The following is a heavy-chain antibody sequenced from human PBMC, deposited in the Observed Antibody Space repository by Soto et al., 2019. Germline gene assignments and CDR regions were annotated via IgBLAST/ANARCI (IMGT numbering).Heavy chain of an antibody. CDR1: GFTFSSYS. J-gene: IGHJ4*02. CDR2: ISSSSSTI. Sequence: GGSLRLSCAASGFTFSSYSMNWVRQAPGKGLEWVSYISSSSSTIYYADSVKGRFTISRDNAKNSLYLQMNSLRDEDTAVYYCARGLQKYDSSKFDYWGQGTLVTVSS. V-gene: IGHV3-48*02. D-gene: IGHD3-16*01. CDR3: ARGLQKYDSSKFDY.